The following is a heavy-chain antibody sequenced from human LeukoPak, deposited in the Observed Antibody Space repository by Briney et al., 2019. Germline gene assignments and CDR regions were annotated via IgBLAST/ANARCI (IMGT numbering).Heavy chain of an antibody. Sequence: GGSLRLSCTASGFTFSSYSMNWVRQAPGKGLQWVSSVSSGSTYIYYADSLKGRFTISRDNTKNSLYLQMNSLRGEDAAVYYCARGDGATPPDVFDVWGQGTMVTVSS. CDR3: ARGDGATPPDVFDV. CDR2: VSSGSTYI. D-gene: IGHD3-10*01. V-gene: IGHV3-21*01. CDR1: GFTFSSYS. J-gene: IGHJ3*01.